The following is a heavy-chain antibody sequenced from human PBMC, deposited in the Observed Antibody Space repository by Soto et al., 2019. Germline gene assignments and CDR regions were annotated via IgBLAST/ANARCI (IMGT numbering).Heavy chain of an antibody. J-gene: IGHJ4*02. CDR1: GGSISSGGYY. CDR3: ARDSDLSSGFDY. Sequence: SETLSLTCTVSGGSISSGGYYWSWIRQHPGKGLEWIGYIYYSGSTYYNPSLKSRITISVDTSKNQFSPKLSSVTAADTAVYYCARDSDLSSGFDYWGQGTLVTVSS. CDR2: IYYSGST. V-gene: IGHV4-31*03. D-gene: IGHD3-22*01.